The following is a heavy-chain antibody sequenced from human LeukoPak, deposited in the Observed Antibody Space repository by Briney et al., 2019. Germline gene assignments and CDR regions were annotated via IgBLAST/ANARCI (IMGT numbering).Heavy chain of an antibody. J-gene: IGHJ5*02. Sequence: PSETLSLTCTVSGYSISSGYYWGWIRQPPGKGLEWIGSIYHSGSTYYNPSLKSRVTISVDTSKNQFSLKLSSVTAADTAVYYCARQAAGYHSPNWFDPWGQGTLVTVSS. CDR1: GYSISSGYY. V-gene: IGHV4-38-2*02. CDR2: IYHSGST. D-gene: IGHD2-2*01. CDR3: ARQAAGYHSPNWFDP.